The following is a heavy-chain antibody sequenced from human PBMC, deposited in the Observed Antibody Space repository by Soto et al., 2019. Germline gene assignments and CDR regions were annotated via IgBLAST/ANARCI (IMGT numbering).Heavy chain of an antibody. CDR1: GFSLSTSGVG. V-gene: IGHV2-5*02. J-gene: IGHJ5*02. CDR3: AHSGDPAVAGGWFDP. CDR2: IYWDDDK. D-gene: IGHD6-19*01. Sequence: QITLKESGPTLVKPTQTLTLTCHFSGFSLSTSGVGVGWIRQPPGKALEWLALIYWDDDKRYSPSLKSRLTIPKETSKNQVVLTMTNMDPVDTATYYCAHSGDPAVAGGWFDPWGQGTLVTVSS.